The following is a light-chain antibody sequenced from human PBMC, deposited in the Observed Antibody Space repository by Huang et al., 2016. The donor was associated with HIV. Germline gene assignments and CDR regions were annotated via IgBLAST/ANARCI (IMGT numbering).Light chain of an antibody. CDR1: QSLLYSSTNKNY. J-gene: IGKJ2*01. CDR3: QQYYNTPLT. CDR2: WAA. Sequence: DIVMTQSPDSLAVSLGERATINCKSSQSLLYSSTNKNYLAWYQQKPGQPPKLRIYWAATRESGVPDRVTGSGSGTVFTLTISSLQAEDVAVYYCQQYYNTPLTFGQGTKLEIK. V-gene: IGKV4-1*01.